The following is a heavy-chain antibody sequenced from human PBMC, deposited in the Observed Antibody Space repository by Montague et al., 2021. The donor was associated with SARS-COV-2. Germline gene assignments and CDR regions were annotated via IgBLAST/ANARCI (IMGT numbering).Heavy chain of an antibody. D-gene: IGHD4-17*01. CDR1: GGSISSGYFY. Sequence: TLSLTCTVSGGSISSGYFYWSWTTPPNGKGRGWIGLINGGGNTNYNLSLKSRVTISVDTSKNQFSLKLSSVTAADTAVYYCASVYTVTYYFDYWGRGTLFTPSP. J-gene: IGHJ4*02. V-gene: IGHV4-61*02. CDR3: ASVYTVTYYFDY. CDR2: INGGGNT.